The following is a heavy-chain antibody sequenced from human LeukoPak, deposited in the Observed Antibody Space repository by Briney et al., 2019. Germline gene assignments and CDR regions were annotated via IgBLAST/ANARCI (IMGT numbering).Heavy chain of an antibody. V-gene: IGHV4-59*01. CDR3: ARVAPGSPWFDP. J-gene: IGHJ5*02. Sequence: PSETLSLTCTVSGGSISTYYWSWIRRPPGKGLEWIGYIYYTGSTNYNPSLKSRVTISVDTSKNQFSLRLSSVTAADTAVYYCARVAPGSPWFDPWGQGTLVTVSS. CDR1: GGSISTYY. D-gene: IGHD3-10*01. CDR2: IYYTGST.